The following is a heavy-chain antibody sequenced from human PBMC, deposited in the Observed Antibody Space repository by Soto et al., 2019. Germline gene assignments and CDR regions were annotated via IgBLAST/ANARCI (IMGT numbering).Heavy chain of an antibody. V-gene: IGHV1-3*04. CDR2: ISTGNGNT. CDR3: ARAISGYVS. Sequence: QVQLVQSGAEVKKPGASVKVACKASGITYRTYAIHWVRQATGQGLEWMGWISTGNGNTIYSQRFHGRVTLTTDTSASTAYMDVSSLTSEDTAVYYCARAISGYVSWGQGTLITVSS. CDR1: GITYRTYA. J-gene: IGHJ5*02. D-gene: IGHD5-12*01.